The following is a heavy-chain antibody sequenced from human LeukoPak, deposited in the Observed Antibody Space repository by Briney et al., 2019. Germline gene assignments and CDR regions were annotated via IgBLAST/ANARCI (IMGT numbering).Heavy chain of an antibody. D-gene: IGHD2-15*01. CDR1: GGSFSGYY. J-gene: IGHJ3*02. CDR2: IYYSGTT. V-gene: IGHV4-34*01. CDR3: ARDPYSSGGSCYGDAFDI. Sequence: SETLSLTCAVYGGSFSGYYWSWIRQPPGKGLEWIGTIYYSGTTYYNPSLKSRVTISVDTSKNQFSLKLSSVTAADTAVYYCARDPYSSGGSCYGDAFDIWGQGTMVTVSS.